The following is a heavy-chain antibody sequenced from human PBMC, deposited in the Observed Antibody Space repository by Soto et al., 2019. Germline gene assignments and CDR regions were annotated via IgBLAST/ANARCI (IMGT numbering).Heavy chain of an antibody. Sequence: GESLKISCKGSGYSFTSYWIGWVRQMPGKGLECMGIIYPGDSDTRYSPSFQGQVTISADKSISTAYLQWSSLKASDTAMYYCARGYCSGGSCYRTGFDPWGQGTLVTAPQ. D-gene: IGHD2-15*01. J-gene: IGHJ5*02. CDR2: IYPGDSDT. CDR3: ARGYCSGGSCYRTGFDP. CDR1: GYSFTSYW. V-gene: IGHV5-51*01.